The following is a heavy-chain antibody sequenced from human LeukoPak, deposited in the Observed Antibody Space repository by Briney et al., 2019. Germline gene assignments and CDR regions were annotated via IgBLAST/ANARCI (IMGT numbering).Heavy chain of an antibody. CDR1: GFTFSNYG. J-gene: IGHJ3*01. Sequence: GGSLRLSCAASGFTFSNYGMHWVRQAPGKGLEWVSLIGSSGGSTYYADSVKGRFTISRDNSNHTLSLQMNSLRVEDTAIYYCVKDIQLSTWGLGTMVTVSS. D-gene: IGHD5-24*01. V-gene: IGHV3-23*01. CDR3: VKDIQLST. CDR2: IGSSGGST.